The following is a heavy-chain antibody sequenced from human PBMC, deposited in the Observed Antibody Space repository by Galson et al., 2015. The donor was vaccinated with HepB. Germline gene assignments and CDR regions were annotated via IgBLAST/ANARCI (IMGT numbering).Heavy chain of an antibody. CDR2: ISYDGSNK. J-gene: IGHJ5*02. CDR3: ARDKSSSWPFNWFDP. V-gene: IGHV3-30-3*01. D-gene: IGHD6-13*01. Sequence: SLRLSCAASGFTFSSYAMHWVRQAPGKGLEWVAVISYDGSNKYYADSVKGRFTISRDNSKNTLYLQMNSLRAEDTAVYYCARDKSSSWPFNWFDPWGQGTLVTVSS. CDR1: GFTFSSYA.